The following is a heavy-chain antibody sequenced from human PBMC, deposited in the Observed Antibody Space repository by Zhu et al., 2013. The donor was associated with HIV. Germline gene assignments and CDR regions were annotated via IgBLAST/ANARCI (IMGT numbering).Heavy chain of an antibody. Sequence: QVQLVQSGGEVKRPGASVKVSCKASGYTFASFGISWVRQAPGQGLEWMGWINSYYANTHLAQKFQGRVTMTTDTSTNTTYMELRSLRSDDTAVYYCATRFISSGSYGMDVWGQGDHGHRLL. J-gene: IGHJ6*02. CDR3: ATRFISSGSYGMDV. V-gene: IGHV1-18*01. D-gene: IGHD6-19*01. CDR1: GYTFASFG. CDR2: INSYYANT.